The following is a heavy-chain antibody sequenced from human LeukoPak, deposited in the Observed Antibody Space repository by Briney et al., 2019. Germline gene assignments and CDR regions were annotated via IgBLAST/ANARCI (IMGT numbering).Heavy chain of an antibody. CDR3: ARATYSGSYFGL. Sequence: GGSLRLACAASGFTFNTYEMNWVRQAPGKGLEWVSYISSSGGTNFYADSVKGRFTISRDNAKNPLYLQINSLRAEDTAIYYCARATYSGSYFGLWGQGTLVTVSS. J-gene: IGHJ5*02. V-gene: IGHV3-48*03. CDR1: GFTFNTYE. CDR2: ISSSGGTN. D-gene: IGHD1-26*01.